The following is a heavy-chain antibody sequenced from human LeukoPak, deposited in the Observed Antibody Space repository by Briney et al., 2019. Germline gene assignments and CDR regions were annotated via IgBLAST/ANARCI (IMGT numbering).Heavy chain of an antibody. J-gene: IGHJ6*02. V-gene: IGHV3-30-3*01. CDR2: IPYDGSNK. CDR3: ARDYCSGGSCPDIIYYYYGMDV. Sequence: GGSLRLSCAASGFTFSSYAMHWVRQAPGKGLEWVAVIPYDGSNKYYADSVKGRFTISRDNSKNTLYLQMNSLRAEDTAVYYCARDYCSGGSCPDIIYYYYGMDVWGQGTTVTVSS. CDR1: GFTFSSYA. D-gene: IGHD2-15*01.